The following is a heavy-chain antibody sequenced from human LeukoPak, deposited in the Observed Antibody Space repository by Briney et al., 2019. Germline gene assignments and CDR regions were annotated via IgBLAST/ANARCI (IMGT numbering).Heavy chain of an antibody. CDR3: ARGRVDGSGWGEFDY. CDR1: GGTFSGYA. D-gene: IGHD6-19*01. V-gene: IGHV1-69*13. Sequence: SVKVSCKASGGTFSGYAISWVRQAPGQGLEWMGGIIPIFGTANYAQKFQGRVTITADESTSTAYMELSSLRSEDTAVYYCARGRVDGSGWGEFDYWGQGTLVTVSS. CDR2: IIPIFGTA. J-gene: IGHJ4*02.